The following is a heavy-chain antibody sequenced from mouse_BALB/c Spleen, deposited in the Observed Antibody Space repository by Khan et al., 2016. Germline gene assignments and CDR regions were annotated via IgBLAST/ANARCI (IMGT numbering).Heavy chain of an antibody. CDR3: ARSVYPHWYFDV. Sequence: EVQLQESGPGLVKPSQSLSLTCTVTGYSITSDYAWNWIRQFPGNKLEWMGYISYSGRPSYNPSLKSRISITRDTSKNQFFLQWNSVTTEDTATYYCARSVYPHWYFDVWGAGTTVTVSS. J-gene: IGHJ1*01. CDR1: GYSITSDYA. CDR2: ISYSGRP. V-gene: IGHV3-2*02.